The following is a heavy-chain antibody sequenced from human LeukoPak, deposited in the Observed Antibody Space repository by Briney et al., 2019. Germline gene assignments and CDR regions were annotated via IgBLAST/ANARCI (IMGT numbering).Heavy chain of an antibody. D-gene: IGHD3-3*01. V-gene: IGHV4-34*01. CDR3: ARHNYDFWSGYYLSWFDP. CDR2: INHRGST. CDR1: GGSFSGYY. Sequence: SETLSLTCAVYGGSFSGYYWSWIRQPPGKGLEWIGEINHRGSTNYNPSLKSRVTISIDTSKKQFSLKLSSVTAADTAVYYCARHNYDFWSGYYLSWFDPWGQGTLVTVSS. J-gene: IGHJ5*02.